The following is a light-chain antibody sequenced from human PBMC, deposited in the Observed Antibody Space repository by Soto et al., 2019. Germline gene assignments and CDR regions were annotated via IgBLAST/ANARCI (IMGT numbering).Light chain of an antibody. V-gene: IGKV3-15*01. J-gene: IGKJ5*01. CDR3: QQYENWPSIT. CDR2: GAS. Sequence: EILMTQSPATLSVSPGEGATLSCRASQNIRTKLAWYQQKPGQAPRLLISGASTRATGIPVRFSGSGSGTEFALAISSLQSEDFAVYYCQQYENWPSITFGQGTRLEIK. CDR1: QNIRTK.